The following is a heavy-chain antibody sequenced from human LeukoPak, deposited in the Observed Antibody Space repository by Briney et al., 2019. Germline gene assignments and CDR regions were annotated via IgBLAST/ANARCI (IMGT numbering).Heavy chain of an antibody. CDR2: IGGSGEST. D-gene: IGHD2-15*01. Sequence: GASLRLSCAASGYIFSTYGMIRVRQAPGKGLEWVAGIGGSGESTFYPDSVQGRFTISRDNSKNTLYLQVNSLRAEDTAVYYCAKTSLGHHPSYSTMDVWGQGTTVTVSS. J-gene: IGHJ6*02. CDR1: GYIFSTYG. CDR3: AKTSLGHHPSYSTMDV. V-gene: IGHV3-23*01.